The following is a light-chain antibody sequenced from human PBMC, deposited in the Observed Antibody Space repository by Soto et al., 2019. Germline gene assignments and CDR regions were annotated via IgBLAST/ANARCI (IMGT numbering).Light chain of an antibody. CDR2: DEY. CDR1: QSVSSNY. Sequence: EILLTQSLDTLSLSPGERAARSWVASQSVSSNYLAWYQQKPGLAHRIIIYDEYRRATGIQDRFSGSGSGTDFILSIRRMEPEDFAVYYCKQYGSSQWTLGKGNQLDIK. CDR3: KQYGSSQWT. V-gene: IGKV3D-20*01. J-gene: IGKJ1*01.